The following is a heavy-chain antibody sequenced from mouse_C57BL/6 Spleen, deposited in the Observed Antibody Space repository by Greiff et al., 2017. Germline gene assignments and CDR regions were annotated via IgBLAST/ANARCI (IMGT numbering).Heavy chain of an antibody. Sequence: QVQLKQPGAELVRPGSSVKLSCKASGYTFTSYWMHWVKQRPIQGLEWIGNIDPSDSETHYNQKFKDKATLTVDKSSSTAYMQLSSLTSEDSAVYYCARRDYDYDGAMDYWGQGTSVTVSS. CDR2: IDPSDSET. D-gene: IGHD2-4*01. J-gene: IGHJ4*01. CDR1: GYTFTSYW. CDR3: ARRDYDYDGAMDY. V-gene: IGHV1-52*01.